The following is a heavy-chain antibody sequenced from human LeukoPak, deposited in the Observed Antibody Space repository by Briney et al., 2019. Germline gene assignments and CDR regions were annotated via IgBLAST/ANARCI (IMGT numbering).Heavy chain of an antibody. Sequence: PGGSLRLPCAASGFTFSSYGMHWVRQAPGKGLEWLALIRYDGSNKSYADSVKGRFTIPRDNSKKTLYLQMNSLRAEDTAVYYCAKDRGDYGDYVGFDYWGQGTLVSVSS. CDR1: GFTFSSYG. CDR2: IRYDGSNK. V-gene: IGHV3-30*02. D-gene: IGHD4-17*01. CDR3: AKDRGDYGDYVGFDY. J-gene: IGHJ4*02.